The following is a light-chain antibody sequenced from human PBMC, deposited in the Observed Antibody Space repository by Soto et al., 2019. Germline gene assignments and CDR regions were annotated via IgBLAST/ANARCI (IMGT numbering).Light chain of an antibody. CDR2: DTS. Sequence: EVVMTQSPATLSVSPGEGATLSCRASQGIGDTLAWYQHKPGQTPRLLIYDTSTRATGIPDRFSGSGSGTDFTLTISRLEPEDFAVYYCQQYGSSPPYTFGQGTKLEIK. J-gene: IGKJ2*01. V-gene: IGKV3-20*01. CDR3: QQYGSSPPYT. CDR1: QGIGDT.